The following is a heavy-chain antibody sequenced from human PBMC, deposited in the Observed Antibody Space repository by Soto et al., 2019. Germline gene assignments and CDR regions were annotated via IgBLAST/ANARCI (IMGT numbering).Heavy chain of an antibody. CDR2: INSDGGII. Sequence: VQLVESGGGLVQPGGSLRLSCEASRFSLSTYWMYWVRQAPGKGLMWVSRINSDGGIINYADSVKGRFTISRDNAKTTLYLQMNSLRTDATAVYYGARDLGKYDRHYFDNWGQGTLVTVSS. J-gene: IGHJ4*02. D-gene: IGHD3-9*01. CDR1: RFSLSTYW. V-gene: IGHV3-74*01. CDR3: ARDLGKYDRHYFDN.